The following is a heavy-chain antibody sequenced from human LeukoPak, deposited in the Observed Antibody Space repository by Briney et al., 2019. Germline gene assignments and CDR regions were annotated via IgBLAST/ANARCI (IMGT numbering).Heavy chain of an antibody. CDR3: ATDILTGYYLRT. V-gene: IGHV3-74*01. J-gene: IGHJ4*02. Sequence: GGSLRLSCAASGFTFSSYWMHWVRQAPGKGLVWVSRIKSDGTITSYADSVKGRFTISRDKAKNTLLLQMNSLRAEDTAVYYCATDILTGYYLRTWGQGTLVTVSS. CDR2: IKSDGTIT. CDR1: GFTFSSYW. D-gene: IGHD3-9*01.